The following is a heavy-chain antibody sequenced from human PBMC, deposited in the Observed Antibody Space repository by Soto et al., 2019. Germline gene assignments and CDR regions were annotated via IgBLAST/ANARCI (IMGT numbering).Heavy chain of an antibody. J-gene: IGHJ6*02. CDR2: ISWNSGTI. Sequence: EVQLVESGGNLVQPGRSLRLSCAASGFTFDDYAMHWVRQPPGKGLEYVSGISWNSGTIAYADSVKGRFTISRDNAKNSLYLQMNSLRPEATALYYCAKAYTVTPTPYGMDVWGQGTTVTVSS. V-gene: IGHV3-9*01. CDR1: GFTFDDYA. CDR3: AKAYTVTPTPYGMDV. D-gene: IGHD4-17*01.